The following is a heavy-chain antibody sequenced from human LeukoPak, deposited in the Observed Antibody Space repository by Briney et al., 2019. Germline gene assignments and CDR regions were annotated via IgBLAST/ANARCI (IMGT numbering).Heavy chain of an antibody. CDR1: GFTFSDYY. V-gene: IGHV3-11*04. CDR2: ISSSGSTI. Sequence: GGSLGLSCAASGFTFSDYYMSWIRQAPGKGLEWVSYISSSGSTIYYADSVKGRFTISRDNAKNSLYLQMNSLRAEDTAVYYCASGYYDFWSGYPYYFDYWGQGTLVTVSS. J-gene: IGHJ4*02. CDR3: ASGYYDFWSGYPYYFDY. D-gene: IGHD3-3*01.